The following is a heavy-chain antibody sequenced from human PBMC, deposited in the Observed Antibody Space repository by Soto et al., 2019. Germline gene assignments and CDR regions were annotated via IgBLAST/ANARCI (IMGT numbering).Heavy chain of an antibody. CDR3: ARTLYSYGHRFDY. CDR1: GGSISSYY. J-gene: IGHJ4*02. D-gene: IGHD5-18*01. CDR2: IYYSGST. V-gene: IGHV4-59*01. Sequence: SSETLSLTCTVSGGSISSYYWSWIRQPPGKGLEWIGYIYYSGSTNYNPSLKSRVTISVDTSKNQFSLKLSSVTAADTAVYYCARTLYSYGHRFDYWGQGTLVTVSS.